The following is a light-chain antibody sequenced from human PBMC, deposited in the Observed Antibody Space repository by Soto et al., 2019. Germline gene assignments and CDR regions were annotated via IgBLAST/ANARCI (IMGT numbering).Light chain of an antibody. CDR2: KAY. CDR3: QQYNSNPPT. V-gene: IGKV1-5*03. CDR1: QSVSTW. Sequence: DIQMTQSPSTLSASVGDRVTITCRASQSVSTWLAWYQQKPGKVPKLLIYKAYSLESGVPSRVSGSGSGTEFTLTISSLQPDDFATYYCQQYNSNPPTFGGGTKVEIK. J-gene: IGKJ4*01.